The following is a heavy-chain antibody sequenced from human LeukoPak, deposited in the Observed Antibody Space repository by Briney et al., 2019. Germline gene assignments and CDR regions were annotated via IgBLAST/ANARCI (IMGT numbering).Heavy chain of an antibody. D-gene: IGHD3-3*01. CDR2: INPSGGST. CDR1: GYTFTSYY. CDR3: ARDRGSYYDFWSGYNSHYYYYMDV. J-gene: IGHJ6*03. V-gene: IGHV1-46*01. Sequence: GASVKVSCKASGYTFTSYYMHWVRQAPGQGLEWMGIINPSGGSTSYAQKFQGRVTMTRDTSTSTVYMELSSLRSEDTAVYYCARDRGSYYDFWSGYNSHYYYYMDVWGKGTTVTVSS.